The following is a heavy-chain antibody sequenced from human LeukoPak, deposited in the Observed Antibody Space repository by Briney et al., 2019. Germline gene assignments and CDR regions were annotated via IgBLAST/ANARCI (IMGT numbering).Heavy chain of an antibody. J-gene: IGHJ4*01. D-gene: IGHD1-1*01. CDR2: IGHVAGDI. CDR3: ARDPYTGSMFDY. CDR1: GFPFSSYA. V-gene: IGHV3-21*01. Sequence: GGSLRLSCAASGFPFSSYAMSWVRQAPGKGLEWVAFIGHVAGDIFYADSVKGRFTISRDDANDSVYLQMNSLRVDDTAVYFCARDPYTGSMFDYWGHGTLVTVSS.